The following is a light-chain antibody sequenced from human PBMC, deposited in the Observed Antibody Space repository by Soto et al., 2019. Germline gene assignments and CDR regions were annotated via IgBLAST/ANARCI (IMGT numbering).Light chain of an antibody. Sequence: QSALTQPASVSGSPGQSLTISCTGTSSDVGAYDYVSWYQQHPDKAPKLMIYEVSNRPSGVSNRFSGSKSVNTATLTISGLQAEDEADYYCSSYTSSSTRVFGTGTKVT. CDR2: EVS. CDR3: SSYTSSSTRV. V-gene: IGLV2-14*03. CDR1: SSDVGAYDY. J-gene: IGLJ1*01.